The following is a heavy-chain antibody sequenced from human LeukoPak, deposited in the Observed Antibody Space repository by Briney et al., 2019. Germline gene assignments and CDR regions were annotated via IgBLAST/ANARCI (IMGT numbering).Heavy chain of an antibody. D-gene: IGHD2-21*02. CDR2: IYYSGST. V-gene: IGHV4-31*03. Sequence: SQTLCLTCTVSGGSISSGGYYWSWIRQHPGKGLEWIGYIYYSGSTYYNPSLKSRVTISVDTSKNQFSLKLSSVTAADTAVYYCAGGDPYYFDYWGQGTLVTVSS. J-gene: IGHJ4*02. CDR1: GGSISSGGYY. CDR3: AGGDPYYFDY.